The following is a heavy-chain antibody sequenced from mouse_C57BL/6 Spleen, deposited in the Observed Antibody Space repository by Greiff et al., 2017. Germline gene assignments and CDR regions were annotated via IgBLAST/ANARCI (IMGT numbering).Heavy chain of an antibody. Sequence: VQLQQSGPELVKPGASVKIPCKASGYTFTDYNMDWVKQSHGKSLEWIGDINPNNGGTIYNQKFKGKATLTVDKSSSTAYMELRSLTSEDTAVYYCARTLFTTVVADYWGQGTTLTVSS. J-gene: IGHJ2*01. CDR2: INPNNGGT. V-gene: IGHV1-18*01. CDR1: GYTFTDYN. D-gene: IGHD1-1*01. CDR3: ARTLFTTVVADY.